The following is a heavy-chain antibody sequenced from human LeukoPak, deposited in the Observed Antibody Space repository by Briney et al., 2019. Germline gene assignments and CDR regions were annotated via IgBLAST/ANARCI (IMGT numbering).Heavy chain of an antibody. CDR3: AREGGSGIYYNGYYGMDV. CDR2: IYYSGST. CDR1: SGSISSSSYY. J-gene: IGHJ6*02. Sequence: SETLSLTCTVSSGSISSSSYYWGWIRQPPGKGLEWIGSIYYSGSTYYNPSLKSRVTISVDTSKNQFSLKLSSVTAADTAVYYCAREGGSGIYYNGYYGMDVWGQGTTVTVSS. V-gene: IGHV4-39*07. D-gene: IGHD3-10*01.